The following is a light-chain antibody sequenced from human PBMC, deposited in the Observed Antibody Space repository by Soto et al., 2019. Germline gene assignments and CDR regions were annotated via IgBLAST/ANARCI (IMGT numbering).Light chain of an antibody. CDR1: QSVSSNY. CDR2: GAS. V-gene: IGKV3-20*01. J-gene: IGKJ4*01. Sequence: EIVLTQSPGTLSLSPGERATLSCRASQSVSSNYLAWYQQKPGQAPRLVIYGASSRATGIPDRFSGSGSGKDFTLTINRLEPEDFAVYYCQQYGGSPLVTFGGGTKVEIK. CDR3: QQYGGSPLVT.